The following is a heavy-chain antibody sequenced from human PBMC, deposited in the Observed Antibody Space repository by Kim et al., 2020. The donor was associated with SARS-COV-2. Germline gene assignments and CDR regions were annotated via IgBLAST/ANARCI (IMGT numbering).Heavy chain of an antibody. CDR2: INPNTGRT. D-gene: IGHD6-19*01. Sequence: ASVKVSCKASGYIFSVYYVHWVRQALGQGLEWMGVINPNTGRTTYAQKFQGRVTLTRETSTTTLYMEMNSLTFEDTAVYYSPRDPHSNGRESTWFDPWGQGTLVTVSS. J-gene: IGHJ5*02. V-gene: IGHV1-46*01. CDR3: PRDPHSNGRESTWFDP. CDR1: GYIFSVYY.